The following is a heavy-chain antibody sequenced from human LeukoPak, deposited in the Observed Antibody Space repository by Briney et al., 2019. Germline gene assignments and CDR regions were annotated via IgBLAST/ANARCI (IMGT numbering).Heavy chain of an antibody. CDR3: ARDRAVTTFNYYYYYGMDV. CDR2: TYYRSKWYN. J-gene: IGHJ6*02. V-gene: IGHV6-1*01. D-gene: IGHD4-17*01. Sequence: SQTLSLTCAISGDSVSSNSAAWNWIRQSPSRGLEWLGRTYYRSKWYNDYAVSVKSRITINPDTSKYQFSLQLNSVTPEDTAVYYCARDRAVTTFNYYYYYGMDVWGQGTTVTVSS. CDR1: GDSVSSNSAA.